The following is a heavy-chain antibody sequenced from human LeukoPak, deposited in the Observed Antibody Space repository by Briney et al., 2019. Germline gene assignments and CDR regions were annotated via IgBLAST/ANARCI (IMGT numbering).Heavy chain of an antibody. Sequence: GGSLRLSCAGSGFTFSSHGMNWVRHAPGKGLEWISYIKSTGDITYYADSVKGRFTVSRGNAKNSLYLQMNSLRAEDTAVYYCAREGLSGSYLEYWGQGTLVTVSS. CDR3: AREGLSGSYLEY. CDR2: IKSTGDIT. D-gene: IGHD1-26*01. CDR1: GFTFSSHG. J-gene: IGHJ4*02. V-gene: IGHV3-48*01.